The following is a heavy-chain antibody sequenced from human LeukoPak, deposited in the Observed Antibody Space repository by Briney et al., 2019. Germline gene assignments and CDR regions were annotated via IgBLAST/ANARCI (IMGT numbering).Heavy chain of an antibody. CDR2: INPNSGGT. D-gene: IGHD1-26*01. Sequence: ASVKVSCKASGYTFTGYYMHWVRQAPGQGLEWMGWINPNSGGTNYAQRFQGRVTMTRDTSISTAYMELSRLRSDDTAVYYCARDRDIVGTDFDYWGQGTLVTVSS. V-gene: IGHV1-2*02. CDR3: ARDRDIVGTDFDY. CDR1: GYTFTGYY. J-gene: IGHJ4*02.